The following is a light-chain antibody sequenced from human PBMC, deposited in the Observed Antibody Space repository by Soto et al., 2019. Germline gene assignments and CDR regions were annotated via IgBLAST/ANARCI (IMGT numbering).Light chain of an antibody. J-gene: IGKJ4*01. V-gene: IGKV1-33*01. CDR3: QQHDNFPPLT. Sequence: DIQMTQSPSSLSASVGDRVAITCQASQDISSYLNWYHQKPGKAPHLLIYDASNLETGVPSRFSGSGSGTDFTFTISSLQPEDVGTYYCQQHDNFPPLTFGGGTKVEIK. CDR1: QDISSY. CDR2: DAS.